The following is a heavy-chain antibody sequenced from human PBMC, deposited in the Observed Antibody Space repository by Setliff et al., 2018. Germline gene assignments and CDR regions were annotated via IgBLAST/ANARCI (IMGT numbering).Heavy chain of an antibody. V-gene: IGHV4-4*07. Sequence: SETLSLTCTVSGGSISYNYWSWIRQPAGKGLQWIGRINTSGGTKYNPSLKSRATMSVDTSKNQFSLKLSAVTAADTAVYYCARLRKSTPHWYFDLWGRGTLVTVSS. CDR1: GGSISYNY. CDR2: INTSGGT. CDR3: ARLRKSTPHWYFDL. J-gene: IGHJ2*01.